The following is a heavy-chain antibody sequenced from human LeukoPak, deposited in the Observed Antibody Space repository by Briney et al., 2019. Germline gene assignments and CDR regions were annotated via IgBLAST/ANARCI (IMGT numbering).Heavy chain of an antibody. J-gene: IGHJ4*02. V-gene: IGHV4-34*01. CDR2: INHSGST. Sequence: PSETLSLTCAVYGGSFSGYYWSWIRQPPGKGLEWIGEINHSGSTNYNPSLKSRVTISVDTSKNQFSLKLSSVTAADTAVYYCASRYYDSSPDYWGQGTLVTVSS. CDR3: ASRYYDSSPDY. D-gene: IGHD3-22*01. CDR1: GGSFSGYY.